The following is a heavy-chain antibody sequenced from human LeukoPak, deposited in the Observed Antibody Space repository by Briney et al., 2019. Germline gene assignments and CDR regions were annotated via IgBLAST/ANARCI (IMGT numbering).Heavy chain of an antibody. V-gene: IGHV4-59*08. CDR1: GGSISSYY. CDR3: ARQTRGYFDY. Sequence: SETLSLTCTVSGGSISSYYWSWIRQPPGKGLEWIGYIYYSGSTNYNPSLKSRVTISVDTSKNQFSLKLSSVTAADTAVYYCARQTRGYFDYWGQGTLVTVSS. CDR2: IYYSGST. J-gene: IGHJ4*02.